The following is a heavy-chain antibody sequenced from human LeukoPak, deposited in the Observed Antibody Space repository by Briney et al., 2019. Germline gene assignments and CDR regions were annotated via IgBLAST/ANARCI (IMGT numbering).Heavy chain of an antibody. D-gene: IGHD2-8*01. CDR2: ISAYNGNT. Sequence: ASVNVSCKASGYTFTSYGISWVRQAPGQGVEWMGWISAYNGNTNYAQKLQGRVTMTTDTSTSTAYMELRSLRSDDTAVYYRATLGYCTNGVCYIGDYWGQGTLVTVSS. CDR3: ATLGYCTNGVCYIGDY. V-gene: IGHV1-18*01. CDR1: GYTFTSYG. J-gene: IGHJ4*02.